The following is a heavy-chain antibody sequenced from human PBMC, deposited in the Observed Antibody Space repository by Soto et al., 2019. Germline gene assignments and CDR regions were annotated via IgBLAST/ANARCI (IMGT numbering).Heavy chain of an antibody. J-gene: IGHJ4*02. D-gene: IGHD6-19*01. CDR1: GFTFSSYA. V-gene: IGHV3-30-3*01. CDR2: ISYDGSNK. CDR3: ARDGVEAGLYLDN. Sequence: QVQLVESGGGVVQPGRSLRLSCAASGFTFSSYAMHRVRQAPGKGLEWVAVISYDGSNKYYADSVKGRFTISRDNSKNTLYLQVNSLRAEDTAVYYCARDGVEAGLYLDNWGQGTLVTVSS.